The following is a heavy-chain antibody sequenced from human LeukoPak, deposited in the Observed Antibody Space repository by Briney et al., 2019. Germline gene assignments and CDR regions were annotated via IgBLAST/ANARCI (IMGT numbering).Heavy chain of an antibody. V-gene: IGHV3-7*04. CDR1: GGSISSGGYS. D-gene: IGHD6-19*01. CDR3: ARALGYTTAWGFDY. CDR2: IKQEGTET. Sequence: LSLTCAVSGGSISSGGYSWSWVRQAPGKGLEWVANIKQEGTETYYVDSVKARFTISRDNAKNSLFLQMNSLRVEDTAVYYCARALGYTTAWGFDYWGQGTLVTVSS. J-gene: IGHJ4*02.